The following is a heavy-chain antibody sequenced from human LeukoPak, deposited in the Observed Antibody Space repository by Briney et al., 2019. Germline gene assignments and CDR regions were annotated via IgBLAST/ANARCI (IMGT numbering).Heavy chain of an antibody. J-gene: IGHJ4*02. V-gene: IGHV3-48*03. CDR1: GFTFSTYE. CDR2: ITSAGGAI. CDR3: ATLGGGRHDAFVY. D-gene: IGHD1-26*01. Sequence: RGSLRLSCATSGFTFSTYEMNWVRQAPGKGLEWISHITSAGGAIYYADSVKGRFTISRDNAKNSLYLQMNSLRAEDTAVYYCATLGGGRHDAFVYWGQGTLVTVSS.